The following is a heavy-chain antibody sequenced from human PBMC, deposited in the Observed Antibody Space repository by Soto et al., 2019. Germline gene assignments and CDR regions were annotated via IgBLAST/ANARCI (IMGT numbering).Heavy chain of an antibody. Sequence: PGGSLRLSCAASGFTFSSYSMNWVRQAPGKGLEWVSYISSNSSTIYYADSVKGRFTISRDNAKNSLYLQMNSLRAEDTAVYYCARDYGSGSSAFDPWGQGTLVTVSS. V-gene: IGHV3-48*01. CDR3: ARDYGSGSSAFDP. J-gene: IGHJ5*02. CDR2: ISSNSSTI. D-gene: IGHD3-10*01. CDR1: GFTFSSYS.